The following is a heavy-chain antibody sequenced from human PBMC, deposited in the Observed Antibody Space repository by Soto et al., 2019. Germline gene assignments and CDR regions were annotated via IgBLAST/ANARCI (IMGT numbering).Heavy chain of an antibody. V-gene: IGHV1-2*02. CDR1: GYTFSDYF. CDR2: INPKTAAT. D-gene: IGHD1-26*01. CDR3: ARIKWGLDYYSGMDV. Sequence: QEQLVQSGAEVKKSGASVKVSCKTSGYTFSDYFIQWLRQAPGQGLEWMAWINPKTAATNYAKKFQDRVTLTSDTSFTTAYLVLTRLRPDDTAIYYCARIKWGLDYYSGMDVWGQGTAVTVSS. J-gene: IGHJ6*02.